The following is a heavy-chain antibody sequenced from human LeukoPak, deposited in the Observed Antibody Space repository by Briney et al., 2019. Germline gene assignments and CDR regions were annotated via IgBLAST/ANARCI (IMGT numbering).Heavy chain of an antibody. CDR1: GITLSNYG. J-gene: IGHJ4*02. Sequence: GGSLRLSCAVSGITLSNYGMSWVRQAPGKGLEWVAGISDSGGSTNYADSVKGRFTISRDNAKNTLYLQMNSLRAEDTAMYYCARPDKGFDYWGQGTLVTVSS. CDR2: ISDSGGST. V-gene: IGHV3-23*01. CDR3: ARPDKGFDY.